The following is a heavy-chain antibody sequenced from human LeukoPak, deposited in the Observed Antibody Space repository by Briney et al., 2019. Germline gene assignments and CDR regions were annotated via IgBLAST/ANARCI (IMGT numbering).Heavy chain of an antibody. CDR1: GCSISGSTDY. CDR3: ARALGYCYGGSCYSPSLYYYYSYMDV. J-gene: IGHJ6*03. V-gene: IGHV4-39*01. D-gene: IGHD2-15*01. Sequence: SETLSLTCSVSGCSISGSTDYWGWIRQPPGKGLEWIVSLYYSGNTYYTPSLKSRVTISVDTSKNQFSLKVTSVTAADTAVYYCARALGYCYGGSCYSPSLYYYYSYMDVWGKGTTVTVSS. CDR2: LYYSGNT.